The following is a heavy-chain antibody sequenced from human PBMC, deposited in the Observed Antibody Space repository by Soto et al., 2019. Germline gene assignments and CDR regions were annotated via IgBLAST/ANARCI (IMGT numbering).Heavy chain of an antibody. CDR1: GYTFTGYY. J-gene: IGHJ6*02. CDR2: INPNSGGT. D-gene: IGHD6-19*01. V-gene: IGHV1-2*04. Sequence: ASLKVSCKASGYTFTGYYMHWVRQAPGQGLEWMGWINPNSGGTNYAQKFQGWVTMTRDTSISTAYMELSRLRSDDTAVYYCARDLAVAGTRWNYYYGMDVWGQGTTVTVSS. CDR3: ARDLAVAGTRWNYYYGMDV.